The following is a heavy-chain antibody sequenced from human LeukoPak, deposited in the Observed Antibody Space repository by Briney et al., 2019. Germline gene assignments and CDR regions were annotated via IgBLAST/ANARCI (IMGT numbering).Heavy chain of an antibody. CDR1: GFTFSSYA. D-gene: IGHD5-18*01. CDR2: ISGSGGST. CDR3: AKEGLSRQYSFGSY. V-gene: IGHV3-23*01. J-gene: IGHJ4*02. Sequence: GGSLRLSCAASGFTFSSYAMSWVRQAPGKGLEWVSAISGSGGSTYYADSVKGRFTISRDNSKNTLYLQMNSLRAEDAAVYYCAKEGLSRQYSFGSYWGQGTLVTVSS.